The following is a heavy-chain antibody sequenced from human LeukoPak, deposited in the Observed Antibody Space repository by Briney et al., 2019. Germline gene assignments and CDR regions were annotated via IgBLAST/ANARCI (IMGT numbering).Heavy chain of an antibody. CDR2: INPSGGST. V-gene: IGHV1-46*03. CDR1: GYTFTSYY. D-gene: IGHD2-2*01. J-gene: IGHJ5*01. CDR3: ARDPMLPPKYCSSTSCYRPNNWFDP. Sequence: ASVKVSCKASGYTFTSYYMHWVRQAPGQGLEWMGIINPSGGSTSYAQKFQGRVTMTRDTSTSTVYMELSSLRSEDTAVYYCARDPMLPPKYCSSTSCYRPNNWFDPWGKGTTVTVSS.